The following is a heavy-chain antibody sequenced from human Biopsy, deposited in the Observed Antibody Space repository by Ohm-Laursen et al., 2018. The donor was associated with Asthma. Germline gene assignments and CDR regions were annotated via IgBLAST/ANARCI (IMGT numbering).Heavy chain of an antibody. D-gene: IGHD1-26*01. J-gene: IGHJ4*02. CDR3: AKEVFPGWELRRGPDS. V-gene: IGHV3-30*18. CDR2: ISFDGTNR. Sequence: SLRLSCAASGFSFRNYGMHCVRQAPGNGLDWVAVISFDGTNRNYTDSVKGRFTISRDNSRNTLHLEMNSLRAEDTAVYFCAKEVFPGWELRRGPDSWGQGTLVTVSS. CDR1: GFSFRNYG.